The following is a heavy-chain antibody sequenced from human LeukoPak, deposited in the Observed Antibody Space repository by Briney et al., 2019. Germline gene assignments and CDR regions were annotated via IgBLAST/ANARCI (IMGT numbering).Heavy chain of an antibody. Sequence: ASVKASCKASGYTFTGYYLHCVRQAPGHWLEWLGSIHPDSGNTKYTQTFQGRVNLTRDTSISTAYMEVSRLGSDDTAVYYCARVGHYDSSVYADDVFDFWGQGTMVTVSS. V-gene: IGHV1-2*02. CDR1: GYTFTGYY. CDR3: ARVGHYDSSVYADDVFDF. D-gene: IGHD3-22*01. CDR2: IHPDSGNT. J-gene: IGHJ3*01.